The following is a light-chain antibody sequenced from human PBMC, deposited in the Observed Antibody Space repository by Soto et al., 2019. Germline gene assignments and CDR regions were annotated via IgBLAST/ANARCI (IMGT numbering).Light chain of an antibody. J-gene: IGKJ1*01. Sequence: EIVLTQSPGTLSLSPGERASLSCRASESVSSSYLAGYQQKPGQAPRLLIYSASSRATGIPYRFSGSGSGTDFTLTIGSLEPEDFAVYYCQQYGSSPLPFGQGTKVELK. CDR2: SAS. CDR1: ESVSSSY. V-gene: IGKV3-20*01. CDR3: QQYGSSPLP.